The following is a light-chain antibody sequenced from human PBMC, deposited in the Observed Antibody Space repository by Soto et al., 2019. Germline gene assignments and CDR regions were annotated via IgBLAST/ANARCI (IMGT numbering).Light chain of an antibody. V-gene: IGKV3-20*01. J-gene: IGKJ3*01. CDR1: QSIGSSY. Sequence: EIVLTQSSGTLSLSPGERATLSCRASQSIGSSYLAWYQHKPGQAPRLLMYDASSRATGIPDRFSGSGSGTGFTLTISRLEAEDFAVYYCQQYGSSPLTFGPGTKVDIK. CDR2: DAS. CDR3: QQYGSSPLT.